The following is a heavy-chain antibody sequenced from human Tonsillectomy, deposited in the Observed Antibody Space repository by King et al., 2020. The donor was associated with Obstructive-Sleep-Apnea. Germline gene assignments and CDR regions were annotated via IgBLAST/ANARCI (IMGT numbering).Heavy chain of an antibody. Sequence: VQLVESGGGVVQPGRSLRLSCEASGFTFSSYGMHWVRQAPGKGLELVSFIRDDGNNKYYAGSVKGRFTISRDNPKNTLYLQMDDLRTEDTAVYYCAKDAAITGTLDYWGQGILVTVSS. V-gene: IGHV3-30*02. CDR2: IRDDGNNK. CDR1: GFTFSSYG. CDR3: AKDAAITGTLDY. J-gene: IGHJ4*02. D-gene: IGHD1-7*01.